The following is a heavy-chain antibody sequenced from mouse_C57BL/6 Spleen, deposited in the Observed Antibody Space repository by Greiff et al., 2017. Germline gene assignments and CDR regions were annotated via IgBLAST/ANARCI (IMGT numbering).Heavy chain of an antibody. CDR1: GFTFSDYG. J-gene: IGHJ2*01. V-gene: IGHV5-17*01. CDR3: ARPLITTVVATPFDY. CDR2: ISSGSSTI. Sequence: EVKLVESGGGLVKPGGSLKLSCAASGFTFSDYGMHWVRQAPEKGLEWVAYISSGSSTIYYADTVQGRFTISRDNAKNTLFLPMTSRRSEDTAMYYCARPLITTVVATPFDYWGQGTTLTVSS. D-gene: IGHD1-1*01.